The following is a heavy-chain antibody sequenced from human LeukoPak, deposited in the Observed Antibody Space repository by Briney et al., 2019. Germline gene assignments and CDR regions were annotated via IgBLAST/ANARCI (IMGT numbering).Heavy chain of an antibody. D-gene: IGHD2-15*01. Sequence: SQTLSLTCAVSGGSISSGGYSWSWIRQPPGKGLERIGYIYHSGSTYYNPSLKSRVTISVDRSKNQFSLKLSSVTAADTAVYYCAREMGYCSGGSCYPGWFDPWGQGTLVTVSS. V-gene: IGHV4-30-2*01. CDR3: AREMGYCSGGSCYPGWFDP. CDR2: IYHSGST. J-gene: IGHJ5*02. CDR1: GGSISSGGYS.